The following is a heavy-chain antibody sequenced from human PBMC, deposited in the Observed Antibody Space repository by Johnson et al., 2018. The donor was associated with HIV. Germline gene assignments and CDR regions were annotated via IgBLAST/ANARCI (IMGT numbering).Heavy chain of an antibody. J-gene: IGHJ3*02. CDR1: GFMFDDHG. Sequence: EVQLVESGGGVVRPGGSLRLSCAASGFMFDDHGMNWVRQAPGKGLEWVSVIYSGGSTYYADSVKGRFTISRDNFKNTLYLQMNSLRAEDTAVYYCVRDSPGIQLWDDAFDIWGQGTMVTVSS. D-gene: IGHD5-18*01. CDR3: VRDSPGIQLWDDAFDI. CDR2: IYSGGST. V-gene: IGHV3-66*01.